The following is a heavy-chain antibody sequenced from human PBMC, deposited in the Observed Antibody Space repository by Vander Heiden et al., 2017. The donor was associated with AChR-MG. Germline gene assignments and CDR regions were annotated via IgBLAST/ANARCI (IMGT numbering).Heavy chain of an antibody. V-gene: IGHV3-11*01. CDR3: ARLSGYDPHYYYYGMDV. Sequence: QVQLVQSGGGLVKPGGSLRLSCAASGLPFMDYYMSWIRQAPGKGLEWVSYISSSGSTIYYADSVKGRFTISRDNAKNSLYLQMNSLRAEDTAVYYCARLSGYDPHYYYYGMDVWGQGTTVTVSS. J-gene: IGHJ6*02. CDR2: ISSSGSTI. D-gene: IGHD5-12*01. CDR1: GLPFMDYY.